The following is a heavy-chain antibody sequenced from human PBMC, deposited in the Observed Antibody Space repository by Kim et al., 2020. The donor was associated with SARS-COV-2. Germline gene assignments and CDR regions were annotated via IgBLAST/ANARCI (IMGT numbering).Heavy chain of an antibody. CDR3: KIKPYSSGSIFDY. V-gene: IGHV1-69*01. Sequence: YAQKFQGRVTITADESTSTAYMELSSLRSEDTAVYYCKIKPYSSGSIFDYWGQGTLVTVSS. D-gene: IGHD6-19*01. J-gene: IGHJ4*02.